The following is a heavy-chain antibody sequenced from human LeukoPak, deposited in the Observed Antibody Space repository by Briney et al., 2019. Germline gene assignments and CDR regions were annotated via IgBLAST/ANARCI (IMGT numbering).Heavy chain of an antibody. CDR2: ISWNSGSI. D-gene: IGHD2-2*01. CDR1: GFIFDDYA. J-gene: IGHJ3*02. Sequence: GGSLRLSCAVSGFIFDDYAMHWVRQAPGKGLEWVSGISWNSGSIGYADSVKGRFTISRDNAKNSLYLQMNSLRAEDMALYYCAKGGVVLSRDAFDIWGQGTMVTVSS. V-gene: IGHV3-9*03. CDR3: AKGGVVLSRDAFDI.